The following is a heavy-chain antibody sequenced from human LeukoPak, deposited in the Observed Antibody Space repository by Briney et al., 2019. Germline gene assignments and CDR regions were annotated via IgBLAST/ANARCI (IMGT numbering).Heavy chain of an antibody. CDR2: VHHDGSER. J-gene: IGHJ4*02. D-gene: IGHD3-22*01. CDR3: ATGSGYYYDH. Sequence: GGSLRLSCAASGFTFRNYVIHWVRQAPGKGLEWVAVVHHDGSERYYADSVKGRFTISRDNSKNTLYVQMDSLRVEDTAVYYCATGSGYYYDHWGQGTLVTVSS. CDR1: GFTFRNYV. V-gene: IGHV3-30*04.